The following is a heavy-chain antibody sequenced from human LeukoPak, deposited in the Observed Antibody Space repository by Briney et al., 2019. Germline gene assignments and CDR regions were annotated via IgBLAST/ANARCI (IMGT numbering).Heavy chain of an antibody. D-gene: IGHD6-13*01. J-gene: IGHJ3*02. CDR2: IYYSGST. CDR3: ASELGGAAAGTDALDI. Sequence: PSETLSLTCTVSGGSISSSNYYWGWIRQPPGTGLEWIGSIYYSGSTYYNPSLKSRVTISVDTSKNHFSLKLNSVTAADTPGYYCASELGGAAAGTDALDIWGQGTMVTVSS. CDR1: GGSISSSNYY. V-gene: IGHV4-39*02.